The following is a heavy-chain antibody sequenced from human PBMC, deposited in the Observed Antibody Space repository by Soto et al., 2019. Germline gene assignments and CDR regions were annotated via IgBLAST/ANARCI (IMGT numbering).Heavy chain of an antibody. J-gene: IGHJ2*01. D-gene: IGHD4-17*01. CDR2: ITGSGAST. CDR3: AKAEYYGGNWYFDL. Sequence: EVQLLESGGGLVQPGGSLRLSCAAPGFTFSTYGMNWVRQAPGKGLEWVSGITGSGASTYYADSVKGRFTISRDNSKNTLYLQMNSLRAEDTAVYYCAKAEYYGGNWYFDLWGRGTLVTVSS. V-gene: IGHV3-23*01. CDR1: GFTFSTYG.